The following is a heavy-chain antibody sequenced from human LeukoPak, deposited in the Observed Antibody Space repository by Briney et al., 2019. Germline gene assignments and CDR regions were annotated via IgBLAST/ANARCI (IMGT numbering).Heavy chain of an antibody. Sequence: PGGSLRLSCAASGFTFSSYAMNWVRQAPGKGLEWVSGISGSGGSTYYADSVKGRFTISRDNSKNTLYLQTTSLRAEDTAVYYCAKDQVWIVVGSFDYWGQGTLVTVSS. J-gene: IGHJ4*02. CDR2: ISGSGGST. CDR3: AKDQVWIVVGSFDY. CDR1: GFTFSSYA. D-gene: IGHD3-22*01. V-gene: IGHV3-23*01.